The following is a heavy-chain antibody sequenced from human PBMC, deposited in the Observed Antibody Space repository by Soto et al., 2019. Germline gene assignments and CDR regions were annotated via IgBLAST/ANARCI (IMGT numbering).Heavy chain of an antibody. CDR3: ARSTGYGDSFFDY. CDR1: GGSISSYY. J-gene: IGHJ4*02. D-gene: IGHD4-17*01. CDR2: IYYSGST. Sequence: PSETLSLTCTVSGGSISSYYWSWIRQPPGKGLEWIGYIYYSGSTNYNPSLKSRVTISADKSKNQFSLKLSSVTAADTAVYYCARSTGYGDSFFDYWGQGTLVTVS. V-gene: IGHV4-59*01.